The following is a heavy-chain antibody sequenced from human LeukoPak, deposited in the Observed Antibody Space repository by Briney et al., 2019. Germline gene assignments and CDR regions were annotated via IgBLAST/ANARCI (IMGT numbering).Heavy chain of an antibody. CDR1: GGSISSSSYY. V-gene: IGHV4-39*01. D-gene: IGHD3-9*01. J-gene: IGHJ4*02. CDR2: IYYSGST. CDR3: ARFRGTYYDILTGYTYFDY. Sequence: SETLSLTCTVSGGSISSSSYYWGWIRQPPGKGLEWIGSIYYSGSTYYNPSLKSRVTISVDTSKNQFSLKLSSVTAADTAVYYCARFRGTYYDILTGYTYFDYWGQGTLVTVSS.